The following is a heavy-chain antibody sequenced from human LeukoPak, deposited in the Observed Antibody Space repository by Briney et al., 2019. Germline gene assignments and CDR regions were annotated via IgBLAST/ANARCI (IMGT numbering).Heavy chain of an antibody. CDR3: AQGLQLWLGFDY. D-gene: IGHD5-24*01. CDR1: GFTFSNYA. CDR2: ISGSGGSA. J-gene: IGHJ4*02. V-gene: IGHV3-23*01. Sequence: PGGSPRLSCAASGFTFSNYAMNWVRQAPGKGLEWVSTISGSGGSAYFADSVRGRFTISRDNSKNTLYLQMNSLRAEDTAVYYCAQGLQLWLGFDYWGQGTLVTVSS.